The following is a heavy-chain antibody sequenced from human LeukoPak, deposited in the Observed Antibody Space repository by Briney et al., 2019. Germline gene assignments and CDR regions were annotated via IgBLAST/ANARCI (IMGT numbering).Heavy chain of an antibody. J-gene: IGHJ4*02. CDR1: GFTFSSYS. CDR2: ISSSSSYI. Sequence: GGSLRLSCAASGFTFSSYSMNWVRQAPGKGLEWVSSISSSSSYIYYADSVKGRFTISRDNAKNSLYLQMNNLRAEDTAVYYCARDPEAYDYVWGSYRYYDYWGQGTLVTVSS. CDR3: ARDPEAYDYVWGSYRYYDY. V-gene: IGHV3-21*01. D-gene: IGHD3-16*02.